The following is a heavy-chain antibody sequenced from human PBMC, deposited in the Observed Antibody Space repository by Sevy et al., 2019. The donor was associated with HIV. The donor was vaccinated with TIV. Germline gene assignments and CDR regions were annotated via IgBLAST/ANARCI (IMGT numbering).Heavy chain of an antibody. Sequence: GGSLRLSCAASGFTFSSYAMSWVRQAPGKGLEWVSAISGSGGSTYYADSVKGRFTISRDNSKNTLYLQMNSLRAEDTAVYYCAKGRFAYDSSGYYAHAEYFQHWGQGTLVTVSS. D-gene: IGHD3-22*01. J-gene: IGHJ1*01. CDR2: ISGSGGST. CDR1: GFTFSSYA. CDR3: AKGRFAYDSSGYYAHAEYFQH. V-gene: IGHV3-23*01.